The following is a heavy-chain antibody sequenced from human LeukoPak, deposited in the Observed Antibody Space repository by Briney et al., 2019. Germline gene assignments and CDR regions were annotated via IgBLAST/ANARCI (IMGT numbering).Heavy chain of an antibody. CDR1: GFTFSSYA. J-gene: IGHJ5*02. D-gene: IGHD2-15*01. CDR2: ISGSGGST. CDR3: AKRYCSGGSCYWFDP. V-gene: IGHV3-23*01. Sequence: GGSLRLSCAASGFTFSSYAMSWVRQAPGKGLEWVSAISGSGGSTYYADSMKGRFTISRDNSKNTLYLQMNSLRAEDTAVYYCAKRYCSGGSCYWFDPWGQGTLVTVSS.